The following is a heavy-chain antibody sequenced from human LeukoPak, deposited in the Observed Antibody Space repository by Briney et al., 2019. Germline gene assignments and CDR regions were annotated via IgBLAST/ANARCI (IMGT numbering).Heavy chain of an antibody. CDR3: ARGGITGTDAEYYYYYMDV. Sequence: SVKVSCKASGGTFSSYAISWVRQAPGQGLEWMGRIIPILGIANYAQKFQGRVTITADKSTSTAYMELSSLRSEDTAVYYCARGGITGTDAEYYYYYMDVWGKGTTVTVSS. D-gene: IGHD1-7*01. V-gene: IGHV1-69*04. CDR2: IIPILGIA. J-gene: IGHJ6*03. CDR1: GGTFSSYA.